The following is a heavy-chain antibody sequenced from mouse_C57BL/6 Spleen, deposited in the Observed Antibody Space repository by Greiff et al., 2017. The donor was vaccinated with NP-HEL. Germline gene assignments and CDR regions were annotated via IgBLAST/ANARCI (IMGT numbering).Heavy chain of an antibody. D-gene: IGHD1-1*01. J-gene: IGHJ4*01. Sequence: VQLQQPGAELVKPGASVKLSCKASGYTFTSYWMQWVKQRPGQGLEWIGEIDPSNSYTNYNQKFKGKATLTVDTSSSTAYMQLSSLTSEDSAVYYCARMEGGSSYEDIEAMDYWGQGTSVTVSS. CDR3: ARMEGGSSYEDIEAMDY. CDR2: IDPSNSYT. CDR1: GYTFTSYW. V-gene: IGHV1-50*01.